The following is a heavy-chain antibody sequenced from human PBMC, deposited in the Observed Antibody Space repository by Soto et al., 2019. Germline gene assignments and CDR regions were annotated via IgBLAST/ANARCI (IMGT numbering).Heavy chain of an antibody. J-gene: IGHJ2*01. CDR2: ISYDGSNK. CDR1: GFTFSSYG. Sequence: GGSLRLSCAASGFTFSSYGMHWVRQAPGKGLEWVAVISYDGSNKYYADSVKGRFTISRDNSKNTLYLQMNSLRAEDTAVYYCAKVQERGYSYGYWYFDLWGRGTLVTVS. D-gene: IGHD5-18*01. CDR3: AKVQERGYSYGYWYFDL. V-gene: IGHV3-30*18.